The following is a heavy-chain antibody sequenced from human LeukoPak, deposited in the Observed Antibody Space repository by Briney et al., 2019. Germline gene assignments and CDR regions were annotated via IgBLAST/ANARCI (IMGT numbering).Heavy chain of an antibody. CDR1: GGSFSGYY. CDR2: INHSGST. J-gene: IGHJ4*02. D-gene: IGHD6-19*01. Sequence: SETLSLTCAVYGGSFSGYYWSWIRQPPGKGLEWIGEINHSGSTNYNPSLKSRVTISVDTSKNQFSLKLSSVTAADTAVYYCASGGGLVRPFDYWGQGTLITVSS. V-gene: IGHV4-34*01. CDR3: ASGGGLVRPFDY.